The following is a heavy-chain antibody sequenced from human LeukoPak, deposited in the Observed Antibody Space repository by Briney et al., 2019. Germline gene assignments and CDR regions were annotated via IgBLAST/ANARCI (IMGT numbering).Heavy chain of an antibody. CDR1: GGSISSYY. CDR2: IYYSGNT. CDR3: ARESVRGVDTTMVHYFDY. V-gene: IGHV4-59*01. D-gene: IGHD5-18*01. Sequence: SETLSLTCTVSGGSISSYYWSWIRQPPGKGLEWIGYIYYSGNTNYNLSLKSRVTISVDTSNNQFSLKLSSVTAADTAVYFCARESVRGVDTTMVHYFDYWGQGILVTVSS. J-gene: IGHJ4*02.